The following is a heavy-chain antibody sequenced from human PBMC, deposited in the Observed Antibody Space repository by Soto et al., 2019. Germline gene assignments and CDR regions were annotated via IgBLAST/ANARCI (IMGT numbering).Heavy chain of an antibody. D-gene: IGHD3-10*01. Sequence: ASVKVSCKASGDTFSSYAISWVRQAPGKGLEWMGKIIPTFGRTNYAQKFQGRLTISADDSTSTAYMELTSLESDDTAVYYYDYPSGMDVWGQGTTVTVSS. CDR1: GDTFSSYA. CDR3: DYPSGMDV. CDR2: IIPTFGRT. V-gene: IGHV1-69*13. J-gene: IGHJ6*02.